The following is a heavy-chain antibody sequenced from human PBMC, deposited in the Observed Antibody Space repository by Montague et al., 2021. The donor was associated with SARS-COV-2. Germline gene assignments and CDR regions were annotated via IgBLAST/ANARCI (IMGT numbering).Heavy chain of an antibody. V-gene: IGHV4-59*01. CDR3: ARRSLGYCSGGSCYSAFDP. CDR2: IYYSGST. CDR1: GGSISSYY. D-gene: IGHD2-15*01. Sequence: SETLSLTCTVSGGSISSYYWSWIRQPPGKGLEWIGYIYYSGSTNYNPSLKSRVTISVDMSKNQFSLKLSSVTAADTAVYYCARRSLGYCSGGSCYSAFDPWGQGTLVTVSS. J-gene: IGHJ5*02.